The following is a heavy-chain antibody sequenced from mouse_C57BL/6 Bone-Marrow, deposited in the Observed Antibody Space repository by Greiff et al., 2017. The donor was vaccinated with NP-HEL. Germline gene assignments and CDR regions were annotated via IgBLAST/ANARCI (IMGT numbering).Heavy chain of an antibody. D-gene: IGHD1-1*01. CDR2: INYDGSST. J-gene: IGHJ2*01. V-gene: IGHV5-16*01. CDR1: GFTFSDYY. CDR3: AREGLYYYGSGFDY. Sequence: EVHLVESEGGLVQPGSSMKLSCTASGFTFSDYYMAWVRQVPEKGLEWVANINYDGSSTYYLDSLKSRFIISRDNAKNILYLQMSSLKSEDTATYYCAREGLYYYGSGFDYWGQGTTLTVSS.